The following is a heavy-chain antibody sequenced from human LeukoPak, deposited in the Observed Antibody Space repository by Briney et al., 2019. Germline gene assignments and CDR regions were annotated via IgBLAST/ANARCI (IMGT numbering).Heavy chain of an antibody. J-gene: IGHJ4*02. CDR1: GLTFSNYP. D-gene: IGHD3-10*01. V-gene: IGHV3-23*01. CDR3: AKDRGYGSGSYTNDY. Sequence: PGGSLRLSCAASGLTFSNYPMSWVRQAPGMGLEWVSGISGSGDSTENADSVKGRFTISRDSSKNTPYLEMNSLRAEDTAVYYCAKDRGYGSGSYTNDYWGQGTLVTVSS. CDR2: ISGSGDST.